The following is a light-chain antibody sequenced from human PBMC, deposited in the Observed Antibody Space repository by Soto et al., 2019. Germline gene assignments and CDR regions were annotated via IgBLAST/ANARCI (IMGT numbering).Light chain of an antibody. CDR2: EIN. CDR3: SSFAGSNNFPYV. V-gene: IGLV2-8*01. J-gene: IGLJ1*01. Sequence: ALTQPASVSGSPGQSVTISCTGTSSDVGAYDYVSWYQQHPGKAPKLMIYEINKRPSGVPDRFSGSKSGNTASLTVSGLQAEDEADYYCSSFAGSNNFPYVFGTGTKVTVL. CDR1: SSDVGAYDY.